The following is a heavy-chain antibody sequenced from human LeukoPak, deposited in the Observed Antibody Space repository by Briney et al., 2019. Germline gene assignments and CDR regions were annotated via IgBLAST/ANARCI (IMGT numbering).Heavy chain of an antibody. J-gene: IGHJ4*02. V-gene: IGHV3-23*01. CDR1: GFTFSSYA. CDR3: AKGSSYDYVWGSYRYVFDY. CDR2: ISGSGGST. Sequence: RGSLRLSCAASGFTFSSYAMSWVRQAPGKGLEWVSAISGSGGSTYYADSVKGRFTISRDNSKNTLYLQMNSLRAEDTAVYYCAKGSSYDYVWGSYRYVFDYWGQGTLVTVSS. D-gene: IGHD3-16*02.